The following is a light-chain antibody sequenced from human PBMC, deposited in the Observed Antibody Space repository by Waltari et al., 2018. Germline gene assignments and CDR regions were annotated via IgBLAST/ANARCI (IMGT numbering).Light chain of an antibody. J-gene: IGLJ1*01. CDR1: SSDVGGYNY. V-gene: IGLV2-23*02. Sequence: QSALTQPASVSGSPGQSITTPCTGTSSDVGGYNYVSWYHQHPGKAPKLIIYDVSKRPSGVSNRFSGSKSGNTASLTISGLPAEDEADYYCCSYAGSSSPYVFGTGTKVTVL. CDR2: DVS. CDR3: CSYAGSSSPYV.